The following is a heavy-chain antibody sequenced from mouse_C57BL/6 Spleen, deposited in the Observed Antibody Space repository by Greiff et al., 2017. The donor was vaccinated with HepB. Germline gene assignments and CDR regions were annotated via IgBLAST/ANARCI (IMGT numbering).Heavy chain of an antibody. CDR1: GFTFSDYY. V-gene: IGHV5-16*01. CDR3: ARDYDDAMDY. J-gene: IGHJ4*01. CDR2: INYDGSST. D-gene: IGHD2-12*01. Sequence: DVQLQESEGGLVQPGSSMKLSCTASGFTFSDYYMAWVRQVPEKGLEWVANINYDGSSTYYLDSLKSRFIISRDNAKNILYLQMSSLKSEDTATYYCARDYDDAMDYWGQGTSVTVSS.